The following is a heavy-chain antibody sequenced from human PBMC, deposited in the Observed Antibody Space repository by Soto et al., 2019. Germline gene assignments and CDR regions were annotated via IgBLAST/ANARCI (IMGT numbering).Heavy chain of an antibody. CDR2: INGDGRRT. CDR3: STEELCGADCYFFKH. D-gene: IGHD2-21*02. V-gene: IGHV3-74*03. J-gene: IGHJ4*02. CDR1: GFTFGSYW. Sequence: EVQLVESGGGSVQTGGSLRISCAASGFTFGSYWMDWVRQAPGKGLEWVSRINGDGRRTTYADSVKGRFTISRDNAGNTLFLQMNRLRGDDTAIYYCSTEELCGADCYFFKHWGQGTLVTVSS.